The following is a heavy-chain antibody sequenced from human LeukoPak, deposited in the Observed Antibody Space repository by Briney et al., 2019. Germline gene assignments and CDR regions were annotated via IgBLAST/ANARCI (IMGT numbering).Heavy chain of an antibody. CDR3: ARDTEHLYFVFDY. Sequence: PGGSLRLSCAASGFTFSDYYMSWIRQAPGKGLEWVSYISRSGSTIYYADSVKGRFTISRDNAKNSLYLQMNSLRDEDTAVYYCARDTEHLYFVFDYWGQGTLVTVSS. CDR1: GFTFSDYY. J-gene: IGHJ4*02. D-gene: IGHD2-2*02. V-gene: IGHV3-11*01. CDR2: ISRSGSTI.